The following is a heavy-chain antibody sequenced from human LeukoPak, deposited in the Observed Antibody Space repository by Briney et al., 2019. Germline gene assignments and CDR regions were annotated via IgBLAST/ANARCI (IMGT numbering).Heavy chain of an antibody. CDR3: AGGPNSTWSGFAF. CDR1: GFSFSGHW. V-gene: IGHV3-74*01. CDR2: ISPTGSTT. J-gene: IGHJ4*02. D-gene: IGHD6-6*01. Sequence: GGSLRLSCTASGFSFSGHWMHWARQLPGKGLVWVSRISPTGSTTSYADSVKGRFTVSRDNAKNTLYLQVNNLRAEDTAVYYCAGGPNSTWSGFAFWGRETLLPVSS.